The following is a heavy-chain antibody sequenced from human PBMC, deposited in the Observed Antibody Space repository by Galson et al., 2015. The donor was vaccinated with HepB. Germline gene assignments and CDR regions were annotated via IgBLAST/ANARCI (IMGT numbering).Heavy chain of an antibody. CDR2: INPSGGST. V-gene: IGHV1-46*03. Sequence: SVKVSCKASGYTFTSYYMHWVRQAPGQGLEWMGIINPSGGSTSYAQKFQGRVTMTRDTSTSTVYMELSSLRSEDTAVYYCARDRAYCGGDCYSDYYYYMDVWGKGTTVTVSS. CDR3: ARDRAYCGGDCYSDYYYYMDV. CDR1: GYTFTSYY. J-gene: IGHJ6*03. D-gene: IGHD2-21*01.